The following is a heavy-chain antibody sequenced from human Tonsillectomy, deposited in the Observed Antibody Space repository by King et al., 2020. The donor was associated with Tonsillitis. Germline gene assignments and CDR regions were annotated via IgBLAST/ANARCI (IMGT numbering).Heavy chain of an antibody. CDR2: IKQDGSEK. D-gene: IGHD3-10*01. CDR1: GFTFSAYW. V-gene: IGHV3-7*01. Sequence: VQLVESGGGLVQPGGSLRLSCAASGFTFSAYWMTWVRQAPGKGLEWVANIKQDGSEKYYVDSVKGRFTISGDNAKNSLSLQMNSLRDEDTAVYYCARHNSATYYYGSGSPFYYYGMDVWGQGTTVTVSS. J-gene: IGHJ6*02. CDR3: ARHNSATYYYGSGSPFYYYGMDV.